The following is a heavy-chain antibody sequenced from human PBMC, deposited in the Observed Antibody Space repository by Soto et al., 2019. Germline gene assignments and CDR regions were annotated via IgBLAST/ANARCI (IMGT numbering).Heavy chain of an antibody. Sequence: GGSLRLSCAASGFTVSSNYMSWVRQAPGKGLEWVSVIYSGGSTYYADSVKGRFTISRDNSKNTLYLQMNSLRAEDTAVYYCARARAIAASPYYYYGMEVWGQGTTVTVSS. CDR2: IYSGGST. CDR3: ARARAIAASPYYYYGMEV. CDR1: GFTVSSNY. D-gene: IGHD6-6*01. V-gene: IGHV3-53*01. J-gene: IGHJ6*01.